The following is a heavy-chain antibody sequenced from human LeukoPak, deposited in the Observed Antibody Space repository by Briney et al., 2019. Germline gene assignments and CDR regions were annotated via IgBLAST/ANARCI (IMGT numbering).Heavy chain of an antibody. CDR1: GYTFTGYY. CDR2: INPNSGGT. Sequence: ASVKVTCKASGYTFTGYYMHWVRQAPGQGLEWMGWINPNSGGTNYAQKFQGRVTMTRDTSISTAYMELSRLRSDDTAVYYCARSGVGAIPFDAFDIWGQGTMVTVS. J-gene: IGHJ3*02. D-gene: IGHD1-26*01. V-gene: IGHV1-2*02. CDR3: ARSGVGAIPFDAFDI.